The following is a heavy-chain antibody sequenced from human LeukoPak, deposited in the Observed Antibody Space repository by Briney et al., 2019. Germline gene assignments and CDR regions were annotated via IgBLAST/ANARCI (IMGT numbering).Heavy chain of an antibody. Sequence: ASVKVSCKASGGTFSSYAISWVRQAPGQGLEWMGGIIPIFGTANYAQKFQGRVTITTDESTSTAYMELSSLRSEDTAVYYCARVMVRGVITQPVAFDIWGQGTMVTVSS. CDR2: IIPIFGTA. CDR3: ARVMVRGVITQPVAFDI. D-gene: IGHD3-10*01. V-gene: IGHV1-69*05. CDR1: GGTFSSYA. J-gene: IGHJ3*02.